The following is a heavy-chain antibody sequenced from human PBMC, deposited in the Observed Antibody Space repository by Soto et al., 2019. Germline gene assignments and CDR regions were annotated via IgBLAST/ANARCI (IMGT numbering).Heavy chain of an antibody. V-gene: IGHV3-33*01. D-gene: IGHD7-27*01. Sequence: GGSLRLSCAASGFSFRSYGMTWVRQAPGKGLEWVAVIWHDGNNKYHADSVQGRVTVSRDNSKNTLYLQMNYLRPEDTAVYYCARDRLTGTAEWHSLDSWGQGTQVTVSS. CDR3: ARDRLTGTAEWHSLDS. CDR1: GFSFRSYG. CDR2: IWHDGNNK. J-gene: IGHJ4*02.